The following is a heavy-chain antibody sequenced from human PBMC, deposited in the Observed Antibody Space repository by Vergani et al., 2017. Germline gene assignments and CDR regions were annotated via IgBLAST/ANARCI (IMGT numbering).Heavy chain of an antibody. CDR2: ISRSSSTI. Sequence: EMQLVESGGGLVQPGGSLRLSCAASGSTFSSYAMNWVRQAPGKGLEWVSYISRSSSTIYYADSVKGRFTISRDNAKRSVFLQMNSLRAEDTAVYYCVRDVRVSRTWGQGTLVAVSS. CDR1: GSTFSSYA. J-gene: IGHJ3*01. V-gene: IGHV3-48*01. CDR3: VRDVRVSRT.